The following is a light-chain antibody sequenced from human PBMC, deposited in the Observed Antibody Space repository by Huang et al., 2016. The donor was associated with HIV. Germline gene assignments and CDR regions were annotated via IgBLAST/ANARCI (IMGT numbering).Light chain of an antibody. J-gene: IGKJ4*01. V-gene: IGKV3-11*01. CDR3: QQSTYWPLT. Sequence: EIVLTQSPATLSLSPGERATLSCRASHSVRSSLAWYQQKPGQAPRLLIYDASNRATGIPARFSGSGSGTDFTLTISSLEPEDFAVYYCQQSTYWPLTFGGGTMVGIK. CDR2: DAS. CDR1: HSVRSS.